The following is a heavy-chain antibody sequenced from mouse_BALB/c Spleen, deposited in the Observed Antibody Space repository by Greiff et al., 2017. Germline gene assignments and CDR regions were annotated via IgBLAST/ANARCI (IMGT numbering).Heavy chain of an antibody. CDR3: ARQGDYDGLFDY. V-gene: IGHV5-9-3*01. Sequence: EVKVVESGGGLVKPGGSLKLSCAASGFTFSSYAMSWVRQTPEKRLEWVATISSGGSYTYYPDSVKGRFTISRDNAKNTLYLQMSSLRSEDTAMYYCARQGDYDGLFDYWGQGTTLTVSS. CDR1: GFTFSSYA. CDR2: ISSGGSYT. J-gene: IGHJ2*01. D-gene: IGHD2-3*01.